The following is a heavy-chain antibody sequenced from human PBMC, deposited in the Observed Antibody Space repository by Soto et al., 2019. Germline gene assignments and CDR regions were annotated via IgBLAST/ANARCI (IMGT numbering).Heavy chain of an antibody. V-gene: IGHV4-39*01. D-gene: IGHD4-4*01. CDR2: IYYSGST. Sequence: SEPQSLRWTVSCGSISSRSYYCVWIHQTPGKGLEWIGSIYYSGSTYYNPSLKSRVTISVDTSKNQFSLKLSSVTAADTAVYYCARLPHHSNYFDYWGQGTLVTVSS. J-gene: IGHJ4*02. CDR3: ARLPHHSNYFDY. CDR1: CGSISSRSYY.